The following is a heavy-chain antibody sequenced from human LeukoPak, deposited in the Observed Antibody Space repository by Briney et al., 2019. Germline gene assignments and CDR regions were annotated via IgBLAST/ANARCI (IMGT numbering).Heavy chain of an antibody. CDR3: AKIKNYYDSSGYPIADAFDI. V-gene: IGHV3-23*01. D-gene: IGHD3-22*01. CDR2: ISGSGGST. CDR1: GFTFSSYA. J-gene: IGHJ3*02. Sequence: PGGSLRLTCAASGFTFSSYAMSWVRQAPGKGLEWVSAISGSGGSTYYADSVKSRFTISRDNSKNTLYLQMNSLRAEDTAVYYCAKIKNYYDSSGYPIADAFDIWGQGTMVTVSS.